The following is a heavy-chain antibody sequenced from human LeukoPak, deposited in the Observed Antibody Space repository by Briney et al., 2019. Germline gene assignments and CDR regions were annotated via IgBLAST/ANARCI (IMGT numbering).Heavy chain of an antibody. D-gene: IGHD3-3*01. J-gene: IGHJ4*02. Sequence: GGSLRLSCAASGFTVSSNYMSWVRQAPGKGLEWVSVIYSGGSTYYADSVKGRFTISRDNSKNTLYLQMNSLRAEDTAVYYCARDARYDFWSGYYQEVNFDYWGQGTLVTVSS. CDR2: IYSGGST. CDR1: GFTVSSNY. V-gene: IGHV3-53*01. CDR3: ARDARYDFWSGYYQEVNFDY.